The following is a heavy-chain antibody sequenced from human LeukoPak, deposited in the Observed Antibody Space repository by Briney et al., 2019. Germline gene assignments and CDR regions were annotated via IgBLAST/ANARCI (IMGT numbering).Heavy chain of an antibody. CDR1: GGSISSYY. CDR3: ARTPGSGSYSYYFDY. Sequence: PSETLSLTCNVSGGSISSYYWSWIRQPPGKVLEWIGYIYYSGSTNYNPSLKSRVTISVDTSKNQFSLKLSSVTAADTAVYYCARTPGSGSYSYYFDYWGQGTLVTVSS. V-gene: IGHV4-59*01. CDR2: IYYSGST. D-gene: IGHD1-26*01. J-gene: IGHJ4*02.